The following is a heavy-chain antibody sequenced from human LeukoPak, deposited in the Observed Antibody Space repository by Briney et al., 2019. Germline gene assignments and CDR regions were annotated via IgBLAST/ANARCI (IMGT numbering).Heavy chain of an antibody. J-gene: IGHJ3*02. CDR2: INWNSDNI. V-gene: IGHV3-9*01. CDR3: ARASYYYDTTGLGAVDI. Sequence: PGRSLRLSCAASGFTFNDHAMYWVRQAPGKVLEWVSGINWNSDNIGYADSVKGRFTISRDDAKNSLFLQMNSLRTEDTALYYCARASYYYDTTGLGAVDIWGQGTMVTVSS. CDR1: GFTFNDHA. D-gene: IGHD3-22*01.